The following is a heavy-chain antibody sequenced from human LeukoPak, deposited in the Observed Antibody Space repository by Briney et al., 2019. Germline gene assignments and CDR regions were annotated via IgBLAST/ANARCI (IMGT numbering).Heavy chain of an antibody. CDR1: GGSISSGGYY. CDR2: VYYSGST. D-gene: IGHD1-26*01. Sequence: SETLSLTCTVSGGSISSGGYYWSWIRQHPGKGLEWIGYVYYSGSTYYNPPLKSRVTISVDTSKNQFSLKLSSVTAADTAVYYCARLPKVWELALGAFDIWGQGTMVTVSS. V-gene: IGHV4-31*03. J-gene: IGHJ3*02. CDR3: ARLPKVWELALGAFDI.